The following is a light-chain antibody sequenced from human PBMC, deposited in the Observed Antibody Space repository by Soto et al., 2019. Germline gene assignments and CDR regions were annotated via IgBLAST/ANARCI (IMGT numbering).Light chain of an antibody. Sequence: IVMTQSPATLSVSPGERASLSCRASQSVSSNLAWYQQKPGQAPRLLIYGASKRATGIPARFSGSGSGTGFTLTVSSLEPEDFAVYYCQQRSNWPRTFGQGTKVDTK. J-gene: IGKJ1*01. CDR2: GAS. V-gene: IGKV3-11*01. CDR1: QSVSSN. CDR3: QQRSNWPRT.